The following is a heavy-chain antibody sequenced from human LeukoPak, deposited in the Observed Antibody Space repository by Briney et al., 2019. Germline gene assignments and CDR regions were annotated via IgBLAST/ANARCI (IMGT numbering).Heavy chain of an antibody. CDR2: ISWNSGSI. CDR3: AAHDSSGYYKPLDY. V-gene: IGHV3-9*01. J-gene: IGHJ4*02. D-gene: IGHD3-22*01. CDR1: GFTFDDYA. Sequence: PGRSLRLSCAASGFTFDDYAMHWVRHAPGKGLEWVSGISWNSGSIGYADSVKGRLTISRDNAKNSLYLQMNSLRAEDTALYYCAAHDSSGYYKPLDYWGQGTLVTVSS.